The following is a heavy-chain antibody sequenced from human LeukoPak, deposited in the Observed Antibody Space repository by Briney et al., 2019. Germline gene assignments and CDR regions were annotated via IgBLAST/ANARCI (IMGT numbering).Heavy chain of an antibody. D-gene: IGHD6-13*01. V-gene: IGHV3-23*01. J-gene: IGHJ4*02. Sequence: GGSLRLSCAASGFTFSSYAMSWVRQAPGKGLEWVSAISGSGGSTYYADSVKGRFSISSDNSKNTLYLQMNSLRAEDTAVYYCANKQQQTFDYWGQGTLVTVSS. CDR1: GFTFSSYA. CDR3: ANKQQQTFDY. CDR2: ISGSGGST.